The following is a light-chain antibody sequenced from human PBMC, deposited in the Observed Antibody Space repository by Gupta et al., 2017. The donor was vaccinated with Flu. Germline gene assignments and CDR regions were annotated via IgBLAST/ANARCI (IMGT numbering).Light chain of an antibody. CDR2: DAS. CDR3: HQRSNWPPWT. V-gene: IGKV3-11*01. Sequence: ETVLTQSPATLSLSPGERATLSCRASQSVGGNIAWYQQKPGQAPRLLIYDASNRATGIPARFSGSGSGTDFTLTISSLEPEDFAVYYCHQRSNWPPWTFGQGTKVEIK. J-gene: IGKJ1*01. CDR1: QSVGGN.